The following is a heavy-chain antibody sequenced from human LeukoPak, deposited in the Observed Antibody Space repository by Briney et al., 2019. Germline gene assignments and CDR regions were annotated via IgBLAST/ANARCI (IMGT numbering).Heavy chain of an antibody. J-gene: IGHJ4*02. D-gene: IGHD6-13*01. CDR3: SRPGIVATGAFDC. Sequence: PSETLSLTCTVSGCSVSSCGFYWGWNRQRPGQGLGWIVSMCCSGSTYYNPPLQSRVSTSVDNSKNQFSLNLTSVTAADTAVYFCSRPGIVATGAFDCWGQGTLVTVSS. V-gene: IGHV4-39*01. CDR1: GCSVSSCGFY. CDR2: MCCSGST.